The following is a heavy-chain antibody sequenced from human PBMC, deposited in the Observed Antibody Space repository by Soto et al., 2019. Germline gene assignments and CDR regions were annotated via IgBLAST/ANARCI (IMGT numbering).Heavy chain of an antibody. D-gene: IGHD2-15*01. Sequence: SETLSLTCTVSGGSISSYTHYWGWIRQPPGKGLEWIGSIYYGGSTYYNPSLKSRVTISVDTSKNQFSLKLTSVTAADTAMYYCARPQRARYCSGGNSSLDWFDPWRQGTLVTVPQ. J-gene: IGHJ5*02. CDR2: IYYGGST. CDR1: GGSISSYTHY. CDR3: ARPQRARYCSGGNSSLDWFDP. V-gene: IGHV4-39*01.